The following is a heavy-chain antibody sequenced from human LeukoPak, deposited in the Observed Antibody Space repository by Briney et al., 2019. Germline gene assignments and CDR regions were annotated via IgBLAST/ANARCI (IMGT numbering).Heavy chain of an antibody. V-gene: IGHV3-11*04. CDR3: ARDRSPGNFDY. Sequence: GGSLRLSCAASGFTFSGYNMRWIRQAPGKGLEWVSSISRSGSTKYYADSVKGRFTISRDNAKNSLYLQMNSLRAEDTAVYYCARDRSPGNFDYWGQGTLVTVSS. J-gene: IGHJ4*02. D-gene: IGHD3-10*01. CDR2: ISRSGSTK. CDR1: GFTFSGYN.